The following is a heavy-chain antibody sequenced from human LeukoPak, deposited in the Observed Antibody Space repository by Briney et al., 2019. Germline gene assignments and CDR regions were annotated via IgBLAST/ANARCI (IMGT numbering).Heavy chain of an antibody. CDR1: GYTFTSYD. J-gene: IGHJ4*02. V-gene: IGHV1-46*01. CDR2: INPSGGST. Sequence: ASVKVSCKASGYTFTSYDMHWVRQAPGQGLERMGIINPSGGSTSYAQKFQGRVTMTRDMSTSTVYMELSSLRSEDTAVYYCASAFAQRSPNDYWGQGTLVTVSS. CDR3: ASAFAQRSPNDY. D-gene: IGHD3-16*01.